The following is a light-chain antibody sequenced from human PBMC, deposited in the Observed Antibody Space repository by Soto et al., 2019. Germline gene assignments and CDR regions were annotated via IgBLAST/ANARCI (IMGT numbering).Light chain of an antibody. CDR1: QDISNF. Sequence: INTSRASQDISNFLVWFQQRPGKVPKRLMYSANRLESGVPSRFSGSGSGTELTLIISRLQSEDSVVYPCKQYNDWPRKFGQGTKVDIK. V-gene: IGKV1-17*03. CDR2: SAN. J-gene: IGKJ1*01. CDR3: KQYNDWPRK.